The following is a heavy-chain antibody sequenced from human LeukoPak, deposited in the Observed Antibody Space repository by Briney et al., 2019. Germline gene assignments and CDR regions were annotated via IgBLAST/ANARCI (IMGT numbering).Heavy chain of an antibody. J-gene: IGHJ4*02. V-gene: IGHV1-18*01. CDR2: ISAYNGNT. D-gene: IGHD3-9*01. Sequence: GASVKVSCKASGYTFTSYGISWVRQAPGQGLEWMGWISAYNGNTNYAQKLQGRVTMTTDTSTSTAYMELRSLRSDDTAVYYCARTFRFTISYSAIDYWGQGTLVTVSS. CDR1: GYTFTSYG. CDR3: ARTFRFTISYSAIDY.